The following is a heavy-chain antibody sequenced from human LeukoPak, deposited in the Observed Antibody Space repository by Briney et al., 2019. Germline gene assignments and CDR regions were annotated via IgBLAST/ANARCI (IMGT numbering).Heavy chain of an antibody. CDR1: GFTFSSYE. CDR3: AEIRYFDWFLNYYMDV. V-gene: IGHV3-48*03. Sequence: GGSLRLSCAASGFTFSSYEMNWVRQAPGKGLEWVSYISSSGSTIYYADSVKGRFTISRDNAKNSLYLQMNSLRAEDTAVYYCAEIRYFDWFLNYYMDVWGKGTTVTISS. CDR2: ISSSGSTI. D-gene: IGHD3-9*01. J-gene: IGHJ6*03.